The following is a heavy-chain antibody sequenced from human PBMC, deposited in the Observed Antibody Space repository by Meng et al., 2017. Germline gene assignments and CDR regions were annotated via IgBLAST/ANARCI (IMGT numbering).Heavy chain of an antibody. V-gene: IGHV3-7*01. Sequence: GESLKISCAASGFTFSSYWMSWVRQAPGKGLEWVANIKQDGSEKYYVDSVKGRFTISRDNAKNSLYLQMNSLRAEDTAVYYCAREFRIAVAGTSPRLWGQGTLVTVSS. CDR3: AREFRIAVAGTSPRL. CDR1: GFTFSSYW. CDR2: IKQDGSEK. J-gene: IGHJ4*02. D-gene: IGHD6-19*01.